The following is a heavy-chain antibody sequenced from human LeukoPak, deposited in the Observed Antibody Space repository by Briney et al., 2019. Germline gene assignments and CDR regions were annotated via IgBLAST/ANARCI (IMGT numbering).Heavy chain of an antibody. Sequence: PSETLSLTCAVYGGSFSGYYWSWIRQPPGKGLEWIGEIDHSGSTNYNPSLKSRVTTSVDTSKNQFSLKLSSVTAADTAVYYCARGGITRVMSSWGQGTLVTVSS. V-gene: IGHV4-34*01. CDR2: IDHSGST. CDR3: ARGGITRVMSS. J-gene: IGHJ4*01. CDR1: GGSFSGYY. D-gene: IGHD2-21*01.